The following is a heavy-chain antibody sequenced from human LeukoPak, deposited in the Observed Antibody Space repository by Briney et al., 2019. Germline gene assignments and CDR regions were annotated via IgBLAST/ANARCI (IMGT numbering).Heavy chain of an antibody. CDR1: GFTFSSHG. Sequence: PGRSLTLSCAASGFTFSSHGMHWVRQAPGKGMEWVAVIWYDGSNKYYADSVKGRFTISRDNSKNTLYLQMDSLRAEDTAVYYCARDALYRAVTTNGGLGYWGQGTLVTVSS. V-gene: IGHV3-33*01. CDR3: ARDALYRAVTTNGGLGY. CDR2: IWYDGSNK. J-gene: IGHJ4*02. D-gene: IGHD4-17*01.